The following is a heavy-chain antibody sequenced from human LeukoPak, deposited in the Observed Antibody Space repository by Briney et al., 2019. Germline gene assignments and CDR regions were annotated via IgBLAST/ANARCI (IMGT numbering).Heavy chain of an antibody. CDR1: GFTFSNYA. Sequence: GGSLRLSCAASGFTFSNYAMSWVRQAPGKGLQWVAAISGGGNRAFYADSVKGRFTISRDNSKDTLYLQMNSLRAEDRAVYYCAKEGGRTYYYDKVRGGDFDYWGQGTLVTVSS. D-gene: IGHD3-22*01. V-gene: IGHV3-23*01. CDR2: ISGGGNRA. J-gene: IGHJ4*02. CDR3: AKEGGRTYYYDKVRGGDFDY.